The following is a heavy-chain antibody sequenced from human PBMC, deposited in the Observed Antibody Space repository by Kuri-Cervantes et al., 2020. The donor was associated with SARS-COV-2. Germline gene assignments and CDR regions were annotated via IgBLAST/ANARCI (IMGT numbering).Heavy chain of an antibody. D-gene: IGHD2-2*01. CDR3: ARIYQRDNWFDP. CDR2: IFSNDEK. Sequence: SGPTLVKPTETLTLTCTVSGFSLSNARMGVSWIRQPPGKPLEWLAHIFSNDEKSYSTSLKSRLTISKDTSKSQVVLTMTNMDPVDTATYYCARIYQRDNWFDPWGQGTLVTVSS. V-gene: IGHV2-26*01. J-gene: IGHJ5*02. CDR1: GFSLSNARMG.